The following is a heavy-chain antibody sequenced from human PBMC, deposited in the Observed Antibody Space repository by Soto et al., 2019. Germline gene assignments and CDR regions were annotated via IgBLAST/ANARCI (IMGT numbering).Heavy chain of an antibody. CDR3: ANSRVSMVRGLIIIPNY. D-gene: IGHD3-10*01. Sequence: GGALRLSCAASGFPFTGYAMSWVRQAPGKGLEWVSAISGHGDATFYADSVKGRFTISRDNSKNTLYLHMNSLRAEDTALYYCANSRVSMVRGLIIIPNYWGQGTLVTVSS. CDR1: GFPFTGYA. J-gene: IGHJ4*02. CDR2: ISGHGDAT. V-gene: IGHV3-23*01.